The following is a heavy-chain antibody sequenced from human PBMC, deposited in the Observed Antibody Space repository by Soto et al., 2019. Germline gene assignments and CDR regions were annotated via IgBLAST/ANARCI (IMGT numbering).Heavy chain of an antibody. Sequence: ASVKVSCKASGYTFTSYYMHWVRQAPGQGLEWMGIINPSGGSTSYAQKFQGRVTMTRDTSTSTVYMELSSLRSEDTAVYYCARDIVVVVAATPPFYGMDVWGQGTTGTVSS. V-gene: IGHV1-46*01. CDR3: ARDIVVVVAATPPFYGMDV. CDR1: GYTFTSYY. CDR2: INPSGGST. D-gene: IGHD2-15*01. J-gene: IGHJ6*02.